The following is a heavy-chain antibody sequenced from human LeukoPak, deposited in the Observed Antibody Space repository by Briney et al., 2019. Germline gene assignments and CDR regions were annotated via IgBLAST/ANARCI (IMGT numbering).Heavy chain of an antibody. Sequence: SETLSLNSAVAGCSITSGWCWSWIRPPPGKGLEWIVNVGHSGKSDYKSSLKGRPTISVDTSKNEFSLKLRSVTAVETAVYYCASQSPAHDYWGQGGLVTVSS. V-gene: IGHV4-38-2*01. CDR3: ASQSPAHDY. CDR1: GCSITSGWC. CDR2: VGHSGKS. J-gene: IGHJ4*02. D-gene: IGHD2-2*01.